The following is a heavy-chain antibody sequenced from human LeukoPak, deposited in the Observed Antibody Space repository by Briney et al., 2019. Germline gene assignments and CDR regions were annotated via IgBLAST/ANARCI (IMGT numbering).Heavy chain of an antibody. V-gene: IGHV4-59*01. Sequence: SSETLSLTCTVSGGPISSYYWSWIRQPPGKGLEWIGYIYYSGSTNYNPSLKSRVTISVDTSKNQFSLKLSSVTAADTAVYYCARVAYDFWSGYYTAYYYYYMDVWGKGTTVTVSS. CDR1: GGPISSYY. D-gene: IGHD3-3*01. J-gene: IGHJ6*03. CDR3: ARVAYDFWSGYYTAYYYYYMDV. CDR2: IYYSGST.